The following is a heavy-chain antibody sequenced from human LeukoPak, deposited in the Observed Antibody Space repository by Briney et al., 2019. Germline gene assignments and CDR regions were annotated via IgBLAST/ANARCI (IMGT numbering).Heavy chain of an antibody. J-gene: IGHJ3*02. CDR3: TTGKFAVVNDAFDI. D-gene: IGHD3-3*01. Sequence: GGSLRLSCAASGFTFSNAWMNWVRQAPGKGLEWVGRIKSKTDDGTADYAAPVKGRFTISRDDSKNTLYLQMNSLKTEDTAVYYCTTGKFAVVNDAFDIWGQGTMVTVSS. CDR2: IKSKTDDGTA. CDR1: GFTFSNAW. V-gene: IGHV3-15*01.